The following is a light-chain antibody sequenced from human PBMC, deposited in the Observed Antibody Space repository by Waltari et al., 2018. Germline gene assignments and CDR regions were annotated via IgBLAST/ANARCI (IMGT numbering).Light chain of an antibody. CDR2: KDT. J-gene: IGLJ2*01. Sequence: SFALTQPPSVSVSPGPTARITCSADELSTNYAYWYQQKPGQAPVLVNYKDTGRPSGIPERLSGSSSGTTVTLTISGVQAEDEADYFCQSADGTTNSVVFGGGTKLTVL. V-gene: IGLV3-25*03. CDR3: QSADGTTNSVV. CDR1: ELSTNY.